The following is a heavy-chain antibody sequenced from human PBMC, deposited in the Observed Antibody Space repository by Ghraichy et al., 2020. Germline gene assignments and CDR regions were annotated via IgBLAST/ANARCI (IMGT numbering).Heavy chain of an antibody. V-gene: IGHV4-34*01. Sequence: SETLSLTCAVYGGSFSGYYWSWIRQPPGKGLEWIGEINHSGSTNYNPSLKSRVTISVDTSKNQFSLKLSSVTAADTAVYYCARVRPLVAVADIKWFDPWGQGTLVTVSS. D-gene: IGHD6-19*01. CDR1: GGSFSGYY. J-gene: IGHJ5*02. CDR3: ARVRPLVAVADIKWFDP. CDR2: INHSGST.